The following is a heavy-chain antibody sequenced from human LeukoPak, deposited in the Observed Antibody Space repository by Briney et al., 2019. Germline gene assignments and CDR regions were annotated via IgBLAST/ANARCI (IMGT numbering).Heavy chain of an antibody. Sequence: ASVKVSCKASGYTFTSYYMHWVRQAPGQGLEWMGIINPSGGSTRYAQKFQGRVTMTRDTSTSTVYMELSSLRSEDTAVYYCARAPVGGPAAWGFDPWGQGTLVTVSS. CDR1: GYTFTSYY. V-gene: IGHV1-46*01. CDR3: ARAPVGGPAAWGFDP. J-gene: IGHJ5*02. CDR2: INPSGGST. D-gene: IGHD3-16*01.